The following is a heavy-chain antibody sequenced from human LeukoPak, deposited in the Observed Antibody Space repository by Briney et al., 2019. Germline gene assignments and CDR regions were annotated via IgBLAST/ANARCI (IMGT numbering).Heavy chain of an antibody. CDR1: GFTFSSYG. Sequence: GGSLRLSCAASGFTFSSYGMHWVRQAPGKGLEWVAFIRYDGSNKYYADSVKGRFTISRDNAKNSLYLQMNSLRAEDTAVYYCARDRSGSSPYWGQGTLVTVSS. CDR2: IRYDGSNK. D-gene: IGHD2-15*01. CDR3: ARDRSGSSPY. J-gene: IGHJ4*02. V-gene: IGHV3-30*02.